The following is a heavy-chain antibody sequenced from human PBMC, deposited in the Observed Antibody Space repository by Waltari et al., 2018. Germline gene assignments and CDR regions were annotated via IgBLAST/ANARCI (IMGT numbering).Heavy chain of an antibody. CDR2: ISVYKGDA. Sequence: QLVQSGAEVKKPGASVKVSCKGSGYIFSNYGVTWVRQAQGQGLEGMGWISVYKGDAKYEEKFEGRVTMTRDTSTSTAYMEIRGLRSDDTAVYFCARDDVDSSAFGGFWGQGTQVTVSS. D-gene: IGHD3-16*01. J-gene: IGHJ4*02. V-gene: IGHV1-18*01. CDR1: GYIFSNYG. CDR3: ARDDVDSSAFGGF.